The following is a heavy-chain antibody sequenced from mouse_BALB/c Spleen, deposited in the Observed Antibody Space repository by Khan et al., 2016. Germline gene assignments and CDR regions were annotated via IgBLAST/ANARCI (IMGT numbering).Heavy chain of an antibody. CDR1: GYTFSSYW. Sequence: QVRLQQSGAELMKPGAPVKISCKSTGYTFSSYWLEWVKERPGHGLEWIGEILPGSGSTNYHEKFKGKATFTAETSSNTAYMQLSSLTSEDSAVYYCARGVYWGQGTLVTVSA. CDR3: ARGVY. V-gene: IGHV1-9*01. J-gene: IGHJ3*01. CDR2: ILPGSGST.